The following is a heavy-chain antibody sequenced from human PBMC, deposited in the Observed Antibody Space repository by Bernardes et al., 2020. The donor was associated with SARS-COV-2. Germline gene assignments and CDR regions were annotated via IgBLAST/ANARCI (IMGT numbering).Heavy chain of an antibody. Sequence: GGSLRLSCAASGFTLRSYWIHWVRQAPGKGLEWVSRIDNDGSDTNYADSVKGRFTISRDNAKNTAYLQMNSLRGEDTAVYYCTRDPWDYWGQGILVTVSS. CDR2: IDNDGSDT. CDR3: TRDPWDY. CDR1: GFTLRSYW. J-gene: IGHJ4*02. V-gene: IGHV3-74*01.